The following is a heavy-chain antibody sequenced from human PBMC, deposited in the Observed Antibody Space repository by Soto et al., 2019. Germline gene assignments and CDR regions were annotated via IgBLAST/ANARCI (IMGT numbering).Heavy chain of an antibody. J-gene: IGHJ5*02. CDR3: ATSSRRYCRGGTCYEIWFDP. V-gene: IGHV1-69*01. CDR1: GGTFSSYV. D-gene: IGHD2-15*01. CDR2: IIPMFGTA. Sequence: QVQLVQSGAEVKKPGSSVKVSCKASGGTFSSYVISWARQAPGQGLEWMGGIIPMFGTANYAQYFQGRLTITADESTSSAYMELSTLRSEEKTVYYCATSSRRYCRGGTCYEIWFDPWGQGTLGTVSS.